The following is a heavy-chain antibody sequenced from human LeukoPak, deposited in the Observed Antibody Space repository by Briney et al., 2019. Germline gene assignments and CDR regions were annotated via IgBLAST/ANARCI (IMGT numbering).Heavy chain of an antibody. CDR1: GFTFSSYA. CDR3: ARDKADYAYFDY. Sequence: GGSLRLSCAASGFTFSSYAMHWVRQAPGKGLEWVAVIWYDGSNKYYADSVKGRFTISRDNSKNTLYLQMNSLRAEDTAVYYCARDKADYAYFDYWGQGTLVTVSS. D-gene: IGHD4-17*01. V-gene: IGHV3-33*08. J-gene: IGHJ4*02. CDR2: IWYDGSNK.